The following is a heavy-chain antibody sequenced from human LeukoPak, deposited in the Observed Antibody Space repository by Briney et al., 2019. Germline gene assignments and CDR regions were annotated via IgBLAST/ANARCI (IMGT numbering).Heavy chain of an antibody. D-gene: IGHD5-24*01. CDR1: GFTFSDYY. CDR3: PRKCERGLQRNWFDP. CDR2: ISSSGSTI. V-gene: IGHV3-11*04. J-gene: IGHJ5*02. Sequence: GGSLRLSCAASGFTFSDYYMSGIRQAPAKGLEGVSYISSSGSTIYYADSVKGRFTISRDNAKNSPYLQMSSLRAEDTAAIYRPRKCERGLQRNWFDPWGPGTLVIVSS.